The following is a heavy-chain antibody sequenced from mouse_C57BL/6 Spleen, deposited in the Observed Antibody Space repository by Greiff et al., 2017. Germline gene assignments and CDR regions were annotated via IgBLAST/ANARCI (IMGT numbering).Heavy chain of an antibody. CDR1: GYTFTSYW. J-gene: IGHJ1*03. CDR2: INPSNGGT. V-gene: IGHV1-53*01. D-gene: IGHD1-1*01. CDR3: AREGIITTVVAHWYFDV. Sequence: QVQLQQPGTELVKPGASVKLSCKASGYTFTSYWMHWVKQRPGQGLAWIGNINPSNGGTNYNEKFTSKATLTVDKSSSTTYMQLSSLTSEDSAVYYCAREGIITTVVAHWYFDVWGTGTTVTVSS.